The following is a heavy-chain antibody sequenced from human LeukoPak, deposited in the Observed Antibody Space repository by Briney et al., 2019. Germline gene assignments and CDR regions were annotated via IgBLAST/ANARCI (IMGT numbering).Heavy chain of an antibody. CDR2: ISSSSSYT. D-gene: IGHD3-10*01. CDR3: ARPRGSGSYYDNWFDP. J-gene: IGHJ5*02. CDR1: GFTFSDYY. V-gene: IGHV3-11*06. Sequence: GGSLRLSCAASGFTFSDYYMSWIRQAPGKGLERVSYISSSSSYTNYADSVKGRFTISRDNAKNSLYLQMNSLRAEDTAVYYCARPRGSGSYYDNWFDPWGQGTLVTVSS.